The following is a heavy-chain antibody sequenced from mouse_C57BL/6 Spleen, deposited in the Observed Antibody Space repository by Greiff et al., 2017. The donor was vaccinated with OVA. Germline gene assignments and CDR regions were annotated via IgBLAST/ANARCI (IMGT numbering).Heavy chain of an antibody. J-gene: IGHJ3*01. CDR1: GYAFTNYL. CDR2: INPGSGGT. V-gene: IGHV1-54*01. Sequence: VLLVESGAELVRPGTSVKVSCKASGYAFTNYLIEWVKQRPGQGLEWIGVINPGSGGTNYNEKFKGKATLTADKSSSTAYMQLSSLTSEDSAVYFCAGGNYAFAYRGKGTLVTVSA. CDR3: AGGNYAFAY. D-gene: IGHD2-1*01.